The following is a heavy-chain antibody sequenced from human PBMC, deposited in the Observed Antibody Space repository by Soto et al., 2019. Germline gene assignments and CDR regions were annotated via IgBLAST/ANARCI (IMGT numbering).Heavy chain of an antibody. V-gene: IGHV4-39*01. CDR1: GASISGSYYY. CDR3: ATSQKGYNCNYFDH. Sequence: SETQSLTCAVSGASISGSYYYWAWLRQSPGKGPEWIGSVFYTGFTSYNPSLESRVSVSVDTSKSQFSLKLSAVTAADTAVYYFATSQKGYNCNYFDHWGQGALVTVSS. CDR2: VFYTGFT. D-gene: IGHD1-20*01. J-gene: IGHJ4*02.